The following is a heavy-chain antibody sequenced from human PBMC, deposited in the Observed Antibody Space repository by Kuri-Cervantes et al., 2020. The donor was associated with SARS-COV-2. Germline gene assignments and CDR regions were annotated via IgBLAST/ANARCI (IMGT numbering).Heavy chain of an antibody. CDR2: IYSGGST. J-gene: IGHJ4*02. D-gene: IGHD6-13*01. CDR3: AIAAGEFFDY. CDR1: GFTVSSNY. V-gene: IGHV3-53*01. Sequence: ETLSLTCAASGFTVSSNYMSWVRQAPGKGLEWVSVIYSGGSTYYADSVKGRFTISRDNSKNTLYLQMNSLRAEDTAVYYCAIAAGEFFDYWGQGTLVTVSS.